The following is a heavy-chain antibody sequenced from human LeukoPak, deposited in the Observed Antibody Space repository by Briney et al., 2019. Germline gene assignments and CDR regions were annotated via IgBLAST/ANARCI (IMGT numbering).Heavy chain of an antibody. CDR1: GGSISSYY. V-gene: IGHV4-59*12. CDR2: IYHSGST. J-gene: IGHJ4*02. CDR3: ARDKQQLDY. Sequence: SETLSLTCTVSGGSISSYYWSWIRQPPGKGLEWIGYIYHSGSTYYNPSLKSRVTISVDRSKNQFSLKLSSVTAADTAVYYCARDKQQLDYWGQGTLVTVSS. D-gene: IGHD6-13*01.